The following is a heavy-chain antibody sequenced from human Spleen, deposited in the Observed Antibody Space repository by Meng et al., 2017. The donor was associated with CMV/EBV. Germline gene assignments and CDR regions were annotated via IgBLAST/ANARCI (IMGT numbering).Heavy chain of an antibody. Sequence: GESLKISCAASGFTFSSYSMSWARQAPGKGLEWVSVSYSGGSSTYYADSVKGRFTISRDNSKNTLYLQMNSLRAEDTAVYYCAKVGYCSSTSCSLPFDYWGQGTLVTVSS. CDR3: AKVGYCSSTSCSLPFDY. D-gene: IGHD2-2*01. CDR1: GFTFSSYS. V-gene: IGHV3-23*03. J-gene: IGHJ4*02. CDR2: SYSGGSST.